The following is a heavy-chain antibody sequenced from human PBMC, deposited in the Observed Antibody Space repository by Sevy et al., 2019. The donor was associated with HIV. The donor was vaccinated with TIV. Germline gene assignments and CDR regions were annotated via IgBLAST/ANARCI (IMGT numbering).Heavy chain of an antibody. V-gene: IGHV3-9*01. Sequence: GGSLRLSCTASGFRFEDYGMHWVRRAPGKGLEWVSGMGWNSGSVGNAVSVKGRFTISRDNAKNLLYVQMNSRTSEDTALYYCAKDLLRYGSGSYPLDYWGQGTVVTVSS. CDR3: AKDLLRYGSGSYPLDY. J-gene: IGHJ4*02. CDR2: MGWNSGSV. D-gene: IGHD3-10*01. CDR1: GFRFEDYG.